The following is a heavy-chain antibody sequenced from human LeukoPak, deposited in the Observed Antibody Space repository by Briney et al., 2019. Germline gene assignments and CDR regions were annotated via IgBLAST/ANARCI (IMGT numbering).Heavy chain of an antibody. CDR3: ARRSGDITRGIPLDY. V-gene: IGHV3-23*01. J-gene: IGHJ4*02. Sequence: GGSLRLSCAASGFTFSSYATSWVRQAPGKGLEWVSAISGSGGSTYYADSVKGRFTISRDNARNSLYLQMNSLRAEDTAVYYCARRSGDITRGIPLDYWGQGTLVTVSS. D-gene: IGHD1-20*01. CDR2: ISGSGGST. CDR1: GFTFSSYA.